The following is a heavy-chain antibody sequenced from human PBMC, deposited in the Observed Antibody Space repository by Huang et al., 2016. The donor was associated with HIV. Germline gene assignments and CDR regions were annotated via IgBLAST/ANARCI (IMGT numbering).Heavy chain of an antibody. J-gene: IGHJ4*02. Sequence: QVQLVQSGPEVKKPGASVKVSCQTSGYIFSNYDINWVRQGPGQGLQWMGGLNTNSGKTAYGQNFQGRVTLTRGTSTGAAYRVLNSLTSQDTAVYYCARLTSGWYQDYWGQGTLVTVSS. D-gene: IGHD6-19*01. CDR2: LNTNSGKT. CDR3: ARLTSGWYQDY. CDR1: GYIFSNYD. V-gene: IGHV1-8*01.